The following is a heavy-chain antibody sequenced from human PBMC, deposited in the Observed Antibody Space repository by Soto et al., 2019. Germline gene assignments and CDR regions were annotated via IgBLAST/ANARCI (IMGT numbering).Heavy chain of an antibody. V-gene: IGHV3-33*01. CDR1: GFTFSNYG. J-gene: IGHJ6*02. Sequence: XVSLRLSCAASGFTFSNYGMHWVRQAPGKGLEWVAIIWHDGNNKYYADSVRGRFIISRDNSKNRLYLQMNSLRAEDTAVYYCASPIVAASDSYGLDVCGQGTPVTVSS. CDR3: ASPIVAASDSYGLDV. D-gene: IGHD1-26*01. CDR2: IWHDGNNK.